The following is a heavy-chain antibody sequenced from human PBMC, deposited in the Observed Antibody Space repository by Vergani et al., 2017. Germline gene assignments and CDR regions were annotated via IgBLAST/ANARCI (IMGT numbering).Heavy chain of an antibody. CDR3: ARLAYDTTPYLQGGYDC. D-gene: IGHD3-22*01. CDR2: ISARYPST. Sequence: EVQLLQSGGGVIQPGGSVRLSCAASGFTFSACPMTWVRQAPGKGLEWVSAISARYPSTYYEDSVKVRFTSSRDNSKNMLYLQMNSRRAEDTAVYYCARLAYDTTPYLQGGYDCWGQGTLVSVSS. J-gene: IGHJ4*02. CDR1: GFTFSACP. V-gene: IGHV3-23*01.